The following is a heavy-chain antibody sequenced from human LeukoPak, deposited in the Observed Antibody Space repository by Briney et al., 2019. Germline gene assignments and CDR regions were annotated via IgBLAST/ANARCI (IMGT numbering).Heavy chain of an antibody. J-gene: IGHJ4*02. CDR3: ASTPGLRFLEWLPNYDY. D-gene: IGHD3-3*01. V-gene: IGHV4-39*01. CDR1: GGSISSSSYY. Sequence: SETLSLTCTVSGGSISSSSYYWGWIRQPPGKGLEWIGSIYYSGSTYYNPSLKSRVTISVDTSKNQFSLKLSSVTAADTAVYYCASTPGLRFLEWLPNYDYWGQGTLVTVSS. CDR2: IYYSGST.